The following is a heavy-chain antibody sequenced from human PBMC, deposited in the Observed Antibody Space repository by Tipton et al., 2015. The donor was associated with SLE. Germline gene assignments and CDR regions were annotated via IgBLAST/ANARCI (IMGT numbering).Heavy chain of an antibody. J-gene: IGHJ2*01. D-gene: IGHD4-11*01. CDR2: FYYSGNR. Sequence: TLSLTCSVSGDSISRDTYYWAWGWIRQPPGKGLEWIGRFYYSGNRYYNPSLKRRVSISVDTSKNQFSLRLSSVTAADTAIYYCVRDPLRDYIQRKDWYFDLWGRGTQVTVSS. CDR3: VRDPLRDYIQRKDWYFDL. V-gene: IGHV4-39*07. CDR1: GDSISRDTYY.